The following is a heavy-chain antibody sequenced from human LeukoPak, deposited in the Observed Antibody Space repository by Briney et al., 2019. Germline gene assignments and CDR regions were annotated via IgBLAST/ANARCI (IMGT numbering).Heavy chain of an antibody. J-gene: IGHJ6*02. CDR1: GFTFSSYS. V-gene: IGHV3-74*01. CDR3: AASRYYYYGMDV. Sequence: GGSLRLSCAASGFTFSSYSMNWVRQAPGKGLVWVSRINSDGSSTSYADSVKGRFTISRDNAENTLYLQMNSLRAEDTAVYYCAASRYYYYGMDVWGQGTTVTVSS. CDR2: INSDGSST.